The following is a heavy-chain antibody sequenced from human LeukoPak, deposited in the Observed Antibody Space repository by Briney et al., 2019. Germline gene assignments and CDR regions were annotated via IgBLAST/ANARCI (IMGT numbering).Heavy chain of an antibody. CDR2: IYYSGST. CDR3: ARYSSGSNFDY. D-gene: IGHD6-19*01. J-gene: IGHJ4*02. Sequence: SETLSLTCTVSGGSISSYYWSWIQQPPGKGLEWIGYIYYSGSTNYNPSLKSRVTISVDTSKNQFSLKLSSVTAADTAVYYCARYSSGSNFDYWGQGTLVTVSS. V-gene: IGHV4-59*08. CDR1: GGSISSYY.